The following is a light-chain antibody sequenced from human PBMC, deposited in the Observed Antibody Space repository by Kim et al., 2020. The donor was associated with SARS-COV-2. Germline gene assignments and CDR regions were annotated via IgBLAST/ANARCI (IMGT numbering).Light chain of an antibody. CDR2: TAS. Sequence: SASVGDSVTITCRASQTITNCLHWYQQNPGIAPKLLISTASNLQDGVPSRFSGSGSGTDFTLTIDSLQPEDFATYHCHQTYSTPYTFGQGTKLEI. CDR1: QTITNC. CDR3: HQTYSTPYT. J-gene: IGKJ2*01. V-gene: IGKV1-39*01.